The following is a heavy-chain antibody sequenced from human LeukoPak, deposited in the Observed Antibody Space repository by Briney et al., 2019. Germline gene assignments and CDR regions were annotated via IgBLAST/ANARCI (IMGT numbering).Heavy chain of an antibody. CDR1: GFTVSGNF. CDR3: AKRFHYGDYFDQ. J-gene: IGHJ4*02. CDR2: IYSGGLT. V-gene: IGHV3-66*01. Sequence: GSLRLSCAASGFTVSGNFMSWVRQAPGKGLEWVSIIYSGGLTFYADSVKGRFTVSRDTSKNTLYLQMNSLGAEDTAVYYCAKRFHYGDYFDQWGQGTLVTVSS. D-gene: IGHD4-17*01.